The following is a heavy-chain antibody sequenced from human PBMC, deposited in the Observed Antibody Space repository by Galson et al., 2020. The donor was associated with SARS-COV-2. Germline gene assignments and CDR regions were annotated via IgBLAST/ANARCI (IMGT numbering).Heavy chain of an antibody. CDR2: IYSSGST. J-gene: IGHJ4*02. CDR3: AESIAAAGLPSYFDY. Sequence: SETLSLTCTVSGGSISSSSYYWGWIRQPPGKGLEWIGSIYSSGSTYYNPSLKSRVTISVDTSKNQFSLKLSSVTAADTAVYYCAESIAAAGLPSYFDYWGQGTLVTVSS. V-gene: IGHV4-39*01. D-gene: IGHD6-13*01. CDR1: GGSISSSSYY.